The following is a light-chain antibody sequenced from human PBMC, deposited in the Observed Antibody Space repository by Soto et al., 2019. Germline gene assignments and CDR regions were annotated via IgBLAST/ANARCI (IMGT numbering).Light chain of an antibody. Sequence: EIVLTQSPGTLSLSPGERATLSCRASQSVSRYLAWYQQKRGQPPRLIIYDASERAPGIPARFSGSGSGTDFTLTISSLEPEDFAVYYCQQCGNWPPVTFGQGTRLEIK. CDR2: DAS. J-gene: IGKJ5*01. CDR1: QSVSRY. V-gene: IGKV3-11*01. CDR3: QQCGNWPPVT.